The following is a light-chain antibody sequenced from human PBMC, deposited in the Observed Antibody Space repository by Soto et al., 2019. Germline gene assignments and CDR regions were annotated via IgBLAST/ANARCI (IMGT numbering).Light chain of an antibody. CDR3: CSYTTSNTRQIV. Sequence: QSALTQPASVSGSPGQSITISCTGTSSDVGGYNYVSWYQQQPGKAPKFMIYDVSNRPSGVSNRFSGSKSGNTASLTISGLQAEDDAYYYCCSYTTSNTRQIVFGTGTKVTVL. J-gene: IGLJ1*01. CDR2: DVS. CDR1: SSDVGGYNY. V-gene: IGLV2-14*01.